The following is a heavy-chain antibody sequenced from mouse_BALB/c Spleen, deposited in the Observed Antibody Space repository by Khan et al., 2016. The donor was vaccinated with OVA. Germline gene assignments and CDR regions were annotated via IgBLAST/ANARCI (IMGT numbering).Heavy chain of an antibody. J-gene: IGHJ3*01. D-gene: IGHD2-2*01. CDR3: ARSGLGSFTY. CDR1: GYTFIDFY. V-gene: IGHV1-77*01. Sequence: QVQLQQSGPELARPGASVKLSCKATGYTFIDFYINWVKQRTGQGLEWIGEIYPGSDNTNYNEKFKGKATLTADKSSSTAFMQLSSLTSEDSAVYFCARSGLGSFTYWGQGTLVTVSA. CDR2: IYPGSDNT.